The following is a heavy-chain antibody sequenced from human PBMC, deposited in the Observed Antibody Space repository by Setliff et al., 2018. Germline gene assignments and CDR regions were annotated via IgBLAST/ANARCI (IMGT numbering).Heavy chain of an antibody. J-gene: IGHJ4*02. V-gene: IGHV4-39*01. CDR3: ARTGTYRYFDY. CDR1: GASPSSGTYY. Sequence: PSETLSLTCTVSGASPSSGTYYWGWIRQPPGKGLEWIGRIYYRGDTYYNASLKGRLTISVDTAQNQFSLRLTSVTAADTAVYYCARTGTYRYFDYWGQGALVTAPQ. CDR2: IYYRGDT. D-gene: IGHD1-1*01.